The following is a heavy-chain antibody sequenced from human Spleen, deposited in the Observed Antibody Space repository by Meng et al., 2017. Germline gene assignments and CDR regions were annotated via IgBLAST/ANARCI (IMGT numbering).Heavy chain of an antibody. D-gene: IGHD6-13*01. CDR2: INHSGST. Sequence: QVQLQQWGAGLLKPSEPLSLTCAVYGGSFSGYYWSWIRQPPGKGLEWIGEINHSGSTNYNPSLKSRVTISVDTSKNQFSLKLGSVTAADTAVYYCARSIAAVPFDYWGQGTLVTVSS. V-gene: IGHV4-34*01. CDR3: ARSIAAVPFDY. CDR1: GGSFSGYY. J-gene: IGHJ4*02.